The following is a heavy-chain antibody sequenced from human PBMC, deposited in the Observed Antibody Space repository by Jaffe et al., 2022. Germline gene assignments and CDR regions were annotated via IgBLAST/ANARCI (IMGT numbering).Heavy chain of an antibody. V-gene: IGHV3-30*02. D-gene: IGHD3-22*01. CDR3: AKNGDYYDSSGYYYEMYYFDY. J-gene: IGHJ4*02. CDR1: GFTFSSYG. CDR2: IRYDGSNK. Sequence: QVQLVESGGGVVQPGGSLRLSCAASGFTFSSYGMHWVRQAPGKGLEWVAFIRYDGSNKYYADSVKGRFTISRDNSKNTLYLQMNSLRAEDTAVYYCAKNGDYYDSSGYYYEMYYFDYWGQGTLVTVSS.